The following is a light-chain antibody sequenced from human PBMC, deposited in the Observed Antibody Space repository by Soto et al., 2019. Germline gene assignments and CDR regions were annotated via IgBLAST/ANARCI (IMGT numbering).Light chain of an antibody. V-gene: IGLV1-44*01. CDR2: NTN. CDR3: AAWDGSLDVVL. CDR1: SSNIGTNT. Sequence: QSVLTQPPSASGTPGQRVTISCCGSSSNIGTNTVNWYQQFPGSAPQLLLYNTNQRPSGVPGRFSGSKSGTSASLAISGLQSEDEADYYCAAWDGSLDVVLFGGGTQLTVL. J-gene: IGLJ2*01.